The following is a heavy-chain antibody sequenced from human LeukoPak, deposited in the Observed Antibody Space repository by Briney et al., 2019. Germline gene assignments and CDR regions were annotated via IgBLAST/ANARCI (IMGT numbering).Heavy chain of an antibody. V-gene: IGHV4-4*07. CDR1: GGSISSYY. J-gene: IGHJ6*03. Sequence: PSETLSLTCTVSGGSISSYYWSWIRQPAGKGLEWIGRIYTSGGTNYNPSLKSRVTMSVDTSKNQFSLKLSSVTAADTAVYYCAREAVAAPYYYYYMDVWGKGTTVTVSS. CDR3: AREAVAAPYYYYYMDV. CDR2: IYTSGGT. D-gene: IGHD6-19*01.